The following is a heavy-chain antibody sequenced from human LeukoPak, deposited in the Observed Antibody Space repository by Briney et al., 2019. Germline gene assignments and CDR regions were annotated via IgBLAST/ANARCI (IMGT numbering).Heavy chain of an antibody. CDR1: GYTFTCYG. Sequence: GGSVKVSCHASGYTFTCYGISWVRQATGQGLGWMGWIRAYNGNTNYAQKLQGRVTMTTDTSTSTAYMELRSLRSDDTAVYYCARRDKDYYYYYMDVWGKGTTVTVSS. V-gene: IGHV1-18*01. CDR2: IRAYNGNT. D-gene: IGHD5-24*01. J-gene: IGHJ6*03. CDR3: ARRDKDYYYYYMDV.